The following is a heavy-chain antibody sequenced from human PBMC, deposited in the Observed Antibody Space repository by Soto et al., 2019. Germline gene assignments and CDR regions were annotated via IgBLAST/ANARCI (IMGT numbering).Heavy chain of an antibody. CDR2: IYYSGST. D-gene: IGHD3-10*01. CDR3: ARGRYYGSGKEGDYYYYYMDI. V-gene: IGHV4-31*03. CDR1: GGSISSGGYY. Sequence: SETLSLTCTVSGGSISSGGYYWSWIRQHPGKGLEWIGYIYYSGSTYYNPSLKSRVTISVDTSKNQFSLKLSSVTAADTAVYYCARGRYYGSGKEGDYYYYYMDIWGKGTTVTVSS. J-gene: IGHJ6*03.